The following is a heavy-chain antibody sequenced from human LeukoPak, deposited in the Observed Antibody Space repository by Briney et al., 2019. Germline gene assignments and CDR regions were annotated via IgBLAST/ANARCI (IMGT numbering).Heavy chain of an antibody. J-gene: IGHJ4*02. D-gene: IGHD2-21*02. V-gene: IGHV4-31*03. CDR2: IYYSGST. CDR1: GGSISSGGYY. CDR3: ARVVVTYFDY. Sequence: PSETLSLTCPVSGGSISSGGYYWSWNRQHPGKGLEWIGYIYYSGSTYYNPSLKSRVTISVDTSKNQFSLKLSSVTAADTAVYYCARVVVTYFDYWGQGTLVTVSS.